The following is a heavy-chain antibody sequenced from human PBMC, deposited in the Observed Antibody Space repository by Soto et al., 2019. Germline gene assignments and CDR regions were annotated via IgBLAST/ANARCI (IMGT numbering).Heavy chain of an antibody. J-gene: IGHJ4*02. Sequence: PSETLSLTCTVSGGSISSYYWSWIRQPPGKGLEWIGYIYYSGSTNYNPSLKSRVTISVDTSKNQFSLKLSSVTAADTAVYYCARCRRSGGSCYNDYWGQGTLVTVSS. CDR1: GGSISSYY. D-gene: IGHD2-15*01. CDR3: ARCRRSGGSCYNDY. CDR2: IYYSGST. V-gene: IGHV4-59*08.